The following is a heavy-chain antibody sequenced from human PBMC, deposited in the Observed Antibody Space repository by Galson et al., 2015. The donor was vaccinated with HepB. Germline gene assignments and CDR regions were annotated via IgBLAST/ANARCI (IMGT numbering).Heavy chain of an antibody. J-gene: IGHJ4*02. CDR3: AKFRGMDIGEYHFDH. CDR2: LHNDGVTT. V-gene: IGHV3-23*05. D-gene: IGHD2-2*03. Sequence: LRLSCAASGFTFSTFAMGWVRQAPEKGLEWVSTLHNDGVTTHIADSVRGRFTISRDNSKNTLFLQMNSLGVEDTALYYCAKFRGMDIGEYHFDHWGQGTLVTVSS. CDR1: GFTFSTFA.